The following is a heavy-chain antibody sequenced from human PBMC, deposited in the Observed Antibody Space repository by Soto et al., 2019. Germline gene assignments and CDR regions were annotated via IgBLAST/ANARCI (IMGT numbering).Heavy chain of an antibody. Sequence: GGYLRLSCTASGFTFGDYAMNWVRQAPGKGLEWVGFIRTKAYGGTTEYAASVRGRFTISRDDSKSIAYLQMNSLKTEDTAVYYCTRVFIAFYRPPNGMDVCGQGTTVTLSS. CDR2: IRTKAYGGTT. V-gene: IGHV3-49*04. CDR3: TRVFIAFYRPPNGMDV. J-gene: IGHJ6*02. CDR1: GFTFGDYA. D-gene: IGHD2-21*01.